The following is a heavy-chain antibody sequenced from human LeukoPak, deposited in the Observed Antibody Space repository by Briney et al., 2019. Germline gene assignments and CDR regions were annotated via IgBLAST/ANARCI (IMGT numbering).Heavy chain of an antibody. CDR3: ARSEGYCSSTSSSYYFDY. CDR1: GGSISSSNW. Sequence: TSETLSLTCAVSGGSISSSNWWSWVRQPPGKGLEWIREIYHSGSTNYNPSLKSRVTISVDKSKNQFSLKLSSVTAADTAVYYCARSEGYCSSTSSSYYFDYWGQGTLVTVSS. D-gene: IGHD2-2*01. CDR2: IYHSGST. V-gene: IGHV4-4*02. J-gene: IGHJ4*02.